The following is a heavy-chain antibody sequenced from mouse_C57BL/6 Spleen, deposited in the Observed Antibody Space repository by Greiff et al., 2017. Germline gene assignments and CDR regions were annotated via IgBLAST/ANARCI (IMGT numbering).Heavy chain of an antibody. V-gene: IGHV1-55*01. CDR3: ARELQVSYYAMDY. D-gene: IGHD2-1*01. CDR2: IYPGSGST. Sequence: QVQLQQPGAELVKPGASVKMSCKASGYTFTSYWITWVKQRPGQGLEWIGDIYPGSGSTNYNEKFKSKATLTVDTSSSTAYMQLSSLTSEDSAVYYCARELQVSYYAMDYWGQGTSVTVSS. CDR1: GYTFTSYW. J-gene: IGHJ4*01.